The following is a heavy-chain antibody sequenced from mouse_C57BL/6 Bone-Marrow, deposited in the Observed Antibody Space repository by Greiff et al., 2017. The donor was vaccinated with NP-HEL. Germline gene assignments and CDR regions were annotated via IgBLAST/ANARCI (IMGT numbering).Heavy chain of an antibody. J-gene: IGHJ3*01. CDR2: INPSTGGT. V-gene: IGHV1-42*01. CDR1: GYSFTGYY. CDR3: ARGIFY. Sequence: VQLQQSGPELVKPGASVKISCKASGYSFTGYYMNWVKQSPEKSLEWIGEINPSTGGTTYNQKFKAKATLTVDKSSSTAYMQLKSLTSEDSAVYYCARGIFYWGQGTLVTVSA.